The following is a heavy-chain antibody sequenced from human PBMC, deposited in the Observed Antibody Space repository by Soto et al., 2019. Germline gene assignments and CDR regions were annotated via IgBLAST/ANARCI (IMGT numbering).Heavy chain of an antibody. D-gene: IGHD2-15*01. CDR3: ARGRDIVVVVAATPARWFDP. Sequence: PVGSLRLSCAASGFTFSEYYMSWIRQAPGKGLEWVSYISSSGSTIYYADSVKGRFTISRDNAKNSLYLQMSSLRAEDTAVYYCARGRDIVVVVAATPARWFDPWGQGTLVTVSS. CDR2: ISSSGSTI. CDR1: GFTFSEYY. J-gene: IGHJ5*02. V-gene: IGHV3-11*01.